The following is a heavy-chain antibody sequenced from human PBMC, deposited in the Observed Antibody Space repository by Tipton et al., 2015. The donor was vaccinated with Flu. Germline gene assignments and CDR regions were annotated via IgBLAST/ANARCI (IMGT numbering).Heavy chain of an antibody. J-gene: IGHJ5*02. D-gene: IGHD4-11*01. CDR3: ARRDYSNYVSEPKNWFDP. Sequence: TLSLTCAVSGYSIRSSNYYWGWIRQPPGKGLEWIGNIFHSGNPYRKPSLKSRVTISIDTSKNQFSLKLSSVTAADTAVYYCARRDYSNYVSEPKNWFDPWGQGALVTVSS. V-gene: IGHV4-38-2*01. CDR2: IFHSGNP. CDR1: GYSIRSSNYY.